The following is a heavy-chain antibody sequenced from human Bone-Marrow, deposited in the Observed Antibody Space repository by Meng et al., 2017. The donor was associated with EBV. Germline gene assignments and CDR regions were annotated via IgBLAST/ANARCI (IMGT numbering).Heavy chain of an antibody. Sequence: LQRRESGPGLVNLSGPRSRTVAVSGGSLSGSNWWSWVRQPPGKGLEWIGEIYHSGSTNYNPSLKSRVTISVDKSKNQFSLKLSSVTAADTAVYYCLLQVQDDDYWGQGTPVTVSS. D-gene: IGHD1-1*01. CDR2: IYHSGST. V-gene: IGHV4-4*02. CDR1: GGSLSGSNW. J-gene: IGHJ4*02. CDR3: LLQVQDDDY.